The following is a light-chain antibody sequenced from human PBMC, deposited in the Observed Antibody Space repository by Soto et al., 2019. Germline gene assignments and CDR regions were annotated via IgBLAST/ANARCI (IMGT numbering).Light chain of an antibody. CDR1: QSIMW. J-gene: IGKJ2*01. CDR2: KAS. CDR3: QQYSSYPHT. V-gene: IGKV1-5*03. Sequence: DIPMTQSPSTLSASVGDRVTITCRASQSIMWLAWYQQKPGKAPKLLIYKASFLESGVPSRLSGSGSGTDFTLTITNLQPDDSATYYCQQYSSYPHTFGQGTKLAIK.